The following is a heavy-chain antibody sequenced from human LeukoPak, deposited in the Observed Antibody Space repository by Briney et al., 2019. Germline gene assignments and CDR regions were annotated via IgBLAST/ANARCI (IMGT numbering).Heavy chain of an antibody. CDR1: GFTFSSYS. Sequence: GGSLRLSCAASGFTFSSYSMNWVRQAPGKGLEWVSYISSSSTIYYADSVKGRFTISRDNAKNSLYLQMNSLRAEDTAVYYCARVPIRYYYDSSGLSWGQGTLVTVSS. V-gene: IGHV3-48*04. J-gene: IGHJ4*02. CDR2: ISSSSTI. CDR3: ARVPIRYYYDSSGLS. D-gene: IGHD3-22*01.